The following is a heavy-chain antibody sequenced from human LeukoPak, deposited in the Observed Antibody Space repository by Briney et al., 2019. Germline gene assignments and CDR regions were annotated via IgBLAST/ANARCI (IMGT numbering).Heavy chain of an antibody. J-gene: IGHJ4*02. V-gene: IGHV3-23*01. CDR1: GFTFSSYA. CDR3: ARILDSAWGELGY. Sequence: GGSLRLSCATSGFTFSSYALSWVRKAQGKGLEWVSSISGSGGNTYYADSVKGRFTISRDYSKNTLYLQMNSLRAEDTAVYYCARILDSAWGELGYWGQGTLVTVSS. CDR2: ISGSGGNT. D-gene: IGHD6-19*01.